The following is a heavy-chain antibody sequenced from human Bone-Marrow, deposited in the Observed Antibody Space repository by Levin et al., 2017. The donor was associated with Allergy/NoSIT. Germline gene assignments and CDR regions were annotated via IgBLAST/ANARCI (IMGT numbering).Heavy chain of an antibody. Sequence: SETLSLNCAVSGYSISNSFYWGWIRQPPGAGLEWIGSVKHGGATYYNPSLMSRVALSVDAAKNQFSLKVYSVTAADTAVYYCARVMGATAADYWGQGTPVTVSS. CDR2: VKHGGAT. J-gene: IGHJ4*02. CDR3: ARVMGATAADY. CDR1: GYSISNSFY. V-gene: IGHV4-38-2*01. D-gene: IGHD1-26*01.